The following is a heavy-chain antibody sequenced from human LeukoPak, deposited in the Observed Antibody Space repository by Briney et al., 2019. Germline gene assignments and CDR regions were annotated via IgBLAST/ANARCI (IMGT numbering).Heavy chain of an antibody. CDR3: ARARSSVTTVTTPGY. V-gene: IGHV1-46*01. J-gene: IGHJ4*02. CDR1: GYTFTSYY. Sequence: ASVKVSCKASGYTFTSYYMHWVRQAPGQGLEWMGIVNPSGGSTRYAQKFQGRVTMTRDTSTSTVYMELSSLRSEDTAVYYCARARSSVTTVTTPGYWGQGTLVTVS. CDR2: VNPSGGST. D-gene: IGHD4-17*01.